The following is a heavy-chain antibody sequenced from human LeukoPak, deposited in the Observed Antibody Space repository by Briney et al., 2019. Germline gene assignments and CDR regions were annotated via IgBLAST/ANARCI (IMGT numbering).Heavy chain of an antibody. CDR3: ARGSGYQDY. J-gene: IGHJ4*02. D-gene: IGHD3-22*01. V-gene: IGHV4-59*01. CDR1: SGSFTSYY. Sequence: PSETLSLTCTVSSGSFTSYYWGWIRQPPGKTLEWIGYMYYRGTTNYNPSLKSRVSMSVDTSKNQFSLRLSSVTAADTAIYYCARGSGYQDYWGQGTLVTVSS. CDR2: MYYRGTT.